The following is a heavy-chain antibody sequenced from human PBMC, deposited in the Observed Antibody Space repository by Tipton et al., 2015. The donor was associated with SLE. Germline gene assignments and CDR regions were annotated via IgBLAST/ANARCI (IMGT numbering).Heavy chain of an antibody. CDR1: GGSFSGYY. CDR3: ARVQSTMIVVVTKGDAFVI. CDR2: INHSGST. J-gene: IGHJ3*02. D-gene: IGHD3-22*01. Sequence: TLSLTCAVYGGSFSGYYWSWIRQPPGKGLEWIGEINHSGSTNYNPSLKSRVTISVDTSKNQFSLKLSSVTAADTAVYYCARVQSTMIVVVTKGDAFVIWGQGTMVTVSS. V-gene: IGHV4-34*01.